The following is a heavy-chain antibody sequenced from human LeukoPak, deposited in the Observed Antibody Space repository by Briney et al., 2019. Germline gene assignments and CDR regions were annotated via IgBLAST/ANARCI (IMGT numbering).Heavy chain of an antibody. J-gene: IGHJ4*02. CDR3: ARQPYSSSSVYYFDY. Sequence: GESLRISRKGSGYSFTSYWISWVRQMPGKGLEWMGRIDPSDSYTNYSPSFQGHVTISADKSISTAYLQWSSLKASDTAMYYCARQPYSSSSVYYFDYWGQGTLVTVSS. CDR1: GYSFTSYW. CDR2: IDPSDSYT. V-gene: IGHV5-10-1*01. D-gene: IGHD6-6*01.